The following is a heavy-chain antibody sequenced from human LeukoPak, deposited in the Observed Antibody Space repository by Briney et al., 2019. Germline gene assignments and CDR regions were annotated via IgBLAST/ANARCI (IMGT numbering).Heavy chain of an antibody. J-gene: IGHJ5*02. Sequence: PSETLSLTCAVYGGSFSGYYWSWIRQPPGKGLEWIGEINHSGSTNYNPSLKRRLTISVDKFNKQFSLKLNSVTAGDRGVYYCARGLLLYSRGGGFDPWGQGTLVTVSS. D-gene: IGHD6-19*01. CDR3: ARGLLLYSRGGGFDP. CDR1: GGSFSGYY. CDR2: INHSGST. V-gene: IGHV4-34*01.